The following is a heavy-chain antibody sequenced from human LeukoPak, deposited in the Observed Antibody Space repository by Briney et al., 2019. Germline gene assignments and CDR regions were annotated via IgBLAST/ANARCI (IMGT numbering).Heavy chain of an antibody. D-gene: IGHD3-10*01. CDR2: IYYSGST. CDR1: GGSISSYY. V-gene: IGHV4-59*01. Sequence: PSETLSLTCTVSGGSISSYYWSWIRQPPGKGLEWIGYIYYSGSTNYNPSLKSRVTISVDTPKNQFSLKLSSVTAADTAVYYCAREGYGSGSYFDYWGQGTLVTVSS. CDR3: AREGYGSGSYFDY. J-gene: IGHJ4*02.